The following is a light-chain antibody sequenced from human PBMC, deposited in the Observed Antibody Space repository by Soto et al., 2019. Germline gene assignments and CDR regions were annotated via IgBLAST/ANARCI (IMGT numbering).Light chain of an antibody. CDR2: SAS. V-gene: IGKV3-20*01. J-gene: IGKJ1*01. CDR1: QSITSDY. CDR3: QHYGSSMWT. Sequence: EIVLTQSPDILSLSPGERATLSCRASQSITSDYLNWYQQKPGQAPRPLIYSASLRATGIPDRFSGSGSGTDFTLTISRLEPEDFAVYYCQHYGSSMWTFGQGTKVEIK.